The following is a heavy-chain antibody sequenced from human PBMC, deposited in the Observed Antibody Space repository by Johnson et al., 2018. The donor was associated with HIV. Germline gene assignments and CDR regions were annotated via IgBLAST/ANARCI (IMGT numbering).Heavy chain of an antibody. J-gene: IGHJ3*02. CDR1: GFTFSSYA. V-gene: IGHV3-64*01. D-gene: IGHD6-13*01. CDR2: ISSNGGST. Sequence: VQLVESGGGLVQPGGSLRLSCAASGFTFSSYAMSWVRQAPGKGLEWVSAISSNGGSTYYANSVKGRFTISRDNSKNTLYLQMGSLRAEDMAVYYCARGALSPAAPDAFDIWGQGTMVTVSS. CDR3: ARGALSPAAPDAFDI.